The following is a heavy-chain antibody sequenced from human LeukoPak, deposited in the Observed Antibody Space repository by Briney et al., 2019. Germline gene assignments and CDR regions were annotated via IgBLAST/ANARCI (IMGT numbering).Heavy chain of an antibody. J-gene: IGHJ4*02. CDR2: IRSKAYGGTT. D-gene: IGHD6-13*01. CDR1: GFTFGDYA. V-gene: IGHV3-49*03. Sequence: PGGSLRLSCTASGFTFGDYAMSWFRQAPGKGLEWVGFIRSKAYGGTTEYAASVKGRFTISRDDSKNIAYLQMNSLKTEDTAVYYCTRETSERYSSSPALDYWGQGTLVTVSS. CDR3: TRETSERYSSSPALDY.